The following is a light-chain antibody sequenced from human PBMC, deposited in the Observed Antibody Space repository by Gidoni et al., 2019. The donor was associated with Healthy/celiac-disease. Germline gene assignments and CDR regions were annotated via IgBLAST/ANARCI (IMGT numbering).Light chain of an antibody. CDR2: KAS. CDR3: QQYNSDPGT. V-gene: IGKV1-5*03. J-gene: IGKJ1*01. Sequence: DIQMTQSPSTLSASVGARVTITCRASQSISSWLDWYQQKPGKAPKLLIYKASSLESGVPSRFSGSGSGTEFTLTISSLQPDDFATYYCQQYNSDPGTFGQGTKVEIK. CDR1: QSISSW.